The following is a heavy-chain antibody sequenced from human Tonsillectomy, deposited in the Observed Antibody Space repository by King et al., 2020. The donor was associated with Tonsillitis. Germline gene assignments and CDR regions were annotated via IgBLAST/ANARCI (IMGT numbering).Heavy chain of an antibody. CDR3: ARDESIAAAGTLNNRFDP. CDR2: ISAYNGNT. V-gene: IGHV1-18*04. CDR1: GYSFTSYG. J-gene: IGHJ5*02. D-gene: IGHD6-13*01. Sequence: QLVQSGAEVKKPGASVKVSCKASGYSFTSYGISWVRQAPGQGLEWMGWISAYNGNTKYAQKFQGRVSITTDTSTSTAYMELRSLRSDDTAVYYCARDESIAAAGTLNNRFDPWGQGTLVTVSS.